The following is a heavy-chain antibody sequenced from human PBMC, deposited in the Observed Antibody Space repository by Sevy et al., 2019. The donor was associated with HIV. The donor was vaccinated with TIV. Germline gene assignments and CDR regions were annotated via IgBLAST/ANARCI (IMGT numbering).Heavy chain of an antibody. V-gene: IGHV4-59*08. Sequence: SETLSLTCTVSGGSISSYYWSWIRQPPGKGLEWIGYIYYSGSTNYNPSLKSRVTISVDTSKNQFSLKLSSVTAADTAVYYCARQGFYSNRSDYYYMDVWGKGTTVTVSS. CDR3: ARQGFYSNRSDYYYMDV. J-gene: IGHJ6*03. D-gene: IGHD4-4*01. CDR2: IYYSGST. CDR1: GGSISSYY.